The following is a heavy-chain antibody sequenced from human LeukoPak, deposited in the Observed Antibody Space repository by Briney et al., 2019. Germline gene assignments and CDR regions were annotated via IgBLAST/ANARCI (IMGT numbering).Heavy chain of an antibody. CDR2: IRSKPNGYAT. J-gene: IGHJ4*02. CDR3: RGGTPQVDY. V-gene: IGHV3-73*01. Sequence: GGSLRLSCVASGFTFSGSAMHWVRQASGKGLEWVGRIRSKPNGYATAYAASVKGRFTISRDDSKKTAYLQMNSLKSEDTAVYYCRGGTPQVDYWGQGTLVTVSS. D-gene: IGHD1-26*01. CDR1: GFTFSGSA.